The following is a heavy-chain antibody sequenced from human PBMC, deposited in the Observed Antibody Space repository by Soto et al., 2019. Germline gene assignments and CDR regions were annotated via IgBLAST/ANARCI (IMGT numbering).Heavy chain of an antibody. V-gene: IGHV3-74*01. CDR1: GFTFSRYW. CDR2: ISTDASSP. D-gene: IGHD3-9*01. J-gene: IGHJ1*01. Sequence: EVQLVESGGGLVQPGGSLRLSCAASGFTFSRYWMHWVRQAPGKGLVWVSSISTDASSPSYADPVKGRFTISRDNAKNTLYLQMNSVRAEDTAVYYCARLTNKSHQNLGQGTLVIVSP. CDR3: ARLTNKSHQN.